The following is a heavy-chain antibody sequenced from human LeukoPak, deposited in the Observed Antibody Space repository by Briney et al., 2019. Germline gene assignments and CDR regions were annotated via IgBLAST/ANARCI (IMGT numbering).Heavy chain of an antibody. CDR3: AKVDSPIIAAAGTVKPFDY. Sequence: PGGSLRLSCAASGFTFSSYSMNWVRQAPGKGLEWVSSISGNGVNPYYADSVKGRFTISRDNSESTLYLQMNGLRAEDTATYYCAKVDSPIIAAAGTVKPFDYWGHGTLVTVSS. J-gene: IGHJ4*01. D-gene: IGHD6-13*01. CDR2: ISGNGVNP. V-gene: IGHV3-23*01. CDR1: GFTFSSYS.